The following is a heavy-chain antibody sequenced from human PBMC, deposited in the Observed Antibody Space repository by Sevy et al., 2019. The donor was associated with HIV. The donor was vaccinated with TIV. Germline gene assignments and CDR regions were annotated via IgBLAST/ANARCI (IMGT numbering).Heavy chain of an antibody. CDR3: ARAGGHTSAWTPGKY. CDR2: ISYDGSAK. J-gene: IGHJ4*02. D-gene: IGHD6-19*01. CDR1: GFSFNTHA. V-gene: IGHV3-30-3*01. Sequence: GGSLRLSCAASGFSFNTHAMHWVRQAPGKGLDWVALISYDGSAKYYADSVKGRFTVSRDDSKNTLYLQMNSLRPEDSAVYYCARAGGHTSAWTPGKYWGQGTLVTVSS.